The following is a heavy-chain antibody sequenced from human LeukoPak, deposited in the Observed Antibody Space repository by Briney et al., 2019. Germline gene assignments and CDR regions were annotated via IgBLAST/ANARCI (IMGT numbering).Heavy chain of an antibody. Sequence: GGSLRLSCAASGFTFSSYGMHWVRQAPGKGLEWVAFIRYDGSNKYYADSVKGRFTFSRDNAKNSLYLQMNSLRAEDTAVYYCARDFHRRYYDSSGYNAFDIWGQGTMVTVSS. J-gene: IGHJ3*02. CDR2: IRYDGSNK. CDR3: ARDFHRRYYDSSGYNAFDI. CDR1: GFTFSSYG. D-gene: IGHD3-22*01. V-gene: IGHV3-30*02.